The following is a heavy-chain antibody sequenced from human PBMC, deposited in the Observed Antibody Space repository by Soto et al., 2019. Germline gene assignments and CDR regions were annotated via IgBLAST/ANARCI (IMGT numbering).Heavy chain of an antibody. Sequence: QLQLQESGPGLVKPSETLSLTCTVSGGSISSSSYYWGWIRQPPGKGLEWIGRIYYSGSTYYHPSLESRVTISVDTSKNQFSLKLSSVTAADTAVYYCARRTSYYYDSSGYKSAEYFQHWGQGTLVTVSS. CDR3: ARRTSYYYDSSGYKSAEYFQH. J-gene: IGHJ1*01. V-gene: IGHV4-39*01. CDR1: GGSISSSSYY. CDR2: IYYSGST. D-gene: IGHD3-22*01.